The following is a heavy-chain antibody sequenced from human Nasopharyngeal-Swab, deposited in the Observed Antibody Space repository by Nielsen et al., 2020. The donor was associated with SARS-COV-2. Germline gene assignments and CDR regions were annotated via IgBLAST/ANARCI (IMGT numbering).Heavy chain of an antibody. CDR3: ANHLPGTYYFDY. D-gene: IGHD3-10*01. J-gene: IGHJ4*02. CDR2: ISSSGSTI. Sequence: GESLKISCAASGFTFSDYYMSWVRQAPGKGLEWVSYISSSGSTIYYADSVKGRFTVSRDNAKNSLYLQMKSLRAEDTAVYYCANHLPGTYYFDYWGQGTLVTVSS. V-gene: IGHV3-11*01. CDR1: GFTFSDYY.